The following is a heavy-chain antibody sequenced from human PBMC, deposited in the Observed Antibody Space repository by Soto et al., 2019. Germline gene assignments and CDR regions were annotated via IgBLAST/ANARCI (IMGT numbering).Heavy chain of an antibody. D-gene: IGHD3-22*01. Sequence: QVQLQQWGAGLLKPSETLSLTCAVYGGSFSGYYWSCIRQPQGKGLEWIGEINHSGSTNYNPSLKMRVTISVDTSKNQFSRKLSSGTSSDTPVYYCAREIVVVAYDYLGQGTLVTVSS. CDR1: GGSFSGYY. CDR3: AREIVVVAYDY. V-gene: IGHV4-34*01. J-gene: IGHJ4*02. CDR2: INHSGST.